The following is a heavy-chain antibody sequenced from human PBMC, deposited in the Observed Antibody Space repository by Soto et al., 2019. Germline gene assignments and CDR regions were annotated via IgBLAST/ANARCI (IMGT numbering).Heavy chain of an antibody. V-gene: IGHV4-39*01. CDR1: GGSFSSISYY. Sequence: SETLSLTCTVSGGSFSSISYYWGWIRQPPGKGLEWIGNIYYSGSTYYNPSLESRVTISVDTSKKQFSLKLSSVTAADTAVYYCALIYCGGDCYAGYFDSWGQGTLVTVSS. CDR2: IYYSGST. J-gene: IGHJ4*02. D-gene: IGHD2-21*02. CDR3: ALIYCGGDCYAGYFDS.